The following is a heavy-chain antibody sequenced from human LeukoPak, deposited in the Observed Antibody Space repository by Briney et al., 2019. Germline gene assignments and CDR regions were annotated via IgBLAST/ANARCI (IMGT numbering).Heavy chain of an antibody. CDR2: IKSKTDGGTT. V-gene: IGHV3-15*01. Sequence: GGSLRLSCAASGFTFSNAWISWVRQAPGKGLEWVGRIKSKTDGGTTDYAAPVKGRFTISRDDSKNTLYLQMNSLKAEDTAVYYCTTDLYDYVWGSYRYVDYWGQGTLVTVSS. J-gene: IGHJ4*02. CDR3: TTDLYDYVWGSYRYVDY. CDR1: GFTFSNAW. D-gene: IGHD3-16*02.